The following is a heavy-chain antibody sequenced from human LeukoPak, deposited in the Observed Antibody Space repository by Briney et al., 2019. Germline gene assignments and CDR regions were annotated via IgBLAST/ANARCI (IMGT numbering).Heavy chain of an antibody. D-gene: IGHD3-10*01. CDR1: GYTFTSYG. J-gene: IGHJ4*02. CDR3: ARDGSLVDYYGSSSPDY. V-gene: IGHV1-18*01. CDR2: ISAYNGNT. Sequence: ASVKVSCKASGYTFTSYGISWVRQAPGQGLEWMGWISAYNGNTNYAQKLQGRVTMTTDTSTSTAYMELRSLRSDDTAVYYCARDGSLVDYYGSSSPDYWGQGTLVTVSS.